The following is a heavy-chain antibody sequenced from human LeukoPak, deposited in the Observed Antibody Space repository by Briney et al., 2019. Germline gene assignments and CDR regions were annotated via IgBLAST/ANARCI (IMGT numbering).Heavy chain of an antibody. CDR1: GGSISSYY. D-gene: IGHD3-22*01. CDR2: IYTSGNT. V-gene: IGHV4-4*07. J-gene: IGHJ4*02. Sequence: PSETLSLTCTVSGGSISSYYWSWIRQPAGKGLEWIGHIYTSGNTNYNPSLKSRVTMSVDTSKNQFSLKLGSVTAADTAVYYCARDGYYFDSSGYYFWGQGTLSPSPQ. CDR3: ARDGYYFDSSGYYF.